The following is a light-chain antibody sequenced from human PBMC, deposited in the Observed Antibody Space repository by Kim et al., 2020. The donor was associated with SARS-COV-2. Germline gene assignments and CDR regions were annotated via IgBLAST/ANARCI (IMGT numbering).Light chain of an antibody. CDR3: AAWDDSLSGWV. Sequence: QSVLTQPPSASGTPGQRVTISCSGSSSNIGSNYVYWYQQLPGTAPKLLIYRNNQRASGVPDRFSGSKSATSASLAISGLRSEDEADYYCAAWDDSLSGWVFGGGTQLTVL. J-gene: IGLJ3*02. V-gene: IGLV1-47*01. CDR2: RNN. CDR1: SSNIGSNY.